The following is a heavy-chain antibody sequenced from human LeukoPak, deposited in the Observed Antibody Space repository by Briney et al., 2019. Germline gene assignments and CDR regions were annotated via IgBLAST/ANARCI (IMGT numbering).Heavy chain of an antibody. Sequence: TGGSLRLSCAASGFTFSSYWMHWVRQAPGKGLVWVSRISSDGSTTSYADSVKGRFTISRDNAKNTLYLQMNSLRAEDTAVYYCARDPRSYDILTGYYYYYGMDVWGKGTTVTVSS. V-gene: IGHV3-74*01. J-gene: IGHJ6*04. CDR1: GFTFSSYW. CDR2: ISSDGSTT. D-gene: IGHD3-9*01. CDR3: ARDPRSYDILTGYYYYYGMDV.